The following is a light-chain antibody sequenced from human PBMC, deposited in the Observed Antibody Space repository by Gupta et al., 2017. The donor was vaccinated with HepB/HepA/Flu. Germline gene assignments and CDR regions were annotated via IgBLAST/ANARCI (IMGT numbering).Light chain of an antibody. Sequence: QTVVTQEPSLTVSPGGTFTLTCASSTGAVTSGYYPNWFQQKPGQAPRPLIYSKSNKHSWTPARFSGSLLGGKAAMTLSGVQPEDEAEYYCLLYYGGAQRWVFGGGTKLTVL. J-gene: IGLJ3*02. V-gene: IGLV7-43*01. CDR3: LLYYGGAQRWV. CDR1: TGAVTSGYY. CDR2: SKS.